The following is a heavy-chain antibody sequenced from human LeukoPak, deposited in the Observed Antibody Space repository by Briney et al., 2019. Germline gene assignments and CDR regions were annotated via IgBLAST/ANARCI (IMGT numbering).Heavy chain of an antibody. D-gene: IGHD3-22*01. CDR2: IYHSGST. J-gene: IGHJ6*02. CDR3: ARAAMYYDGSGYGHLDV. V-gene: IGHV4-38-2*02. Sequence: SETLSLTCTVSGYSISSGYYWGWIRQPPGKGLEWIGSIYHSGSTYYNPSLKSRVTISVDTSKNQFSLKLSSVTAADTAVYYCARAAMYYDGSGYGHLDVWGQGTTVIVSS. CDR1: GYSISSGYY.